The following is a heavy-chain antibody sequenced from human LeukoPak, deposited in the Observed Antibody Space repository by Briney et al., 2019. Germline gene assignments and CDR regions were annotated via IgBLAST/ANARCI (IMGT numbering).Heavy chain of an antibody. CDR2: IYPGDSNT. CDR3: ARGGSSYALDY. J-gene: IGHJ4*02. CDR1: GYSFTNYW. V-gene: IGHV5-51*01. Sequence: GESLKISCKGSGYSFTNYWIGWVRQMPRKGLEWMGIIYPGDSNTRYSPSFQGQVTISADKSISTAYLQWSSLKASDTAIYYCARGGSSYALDYWGQGTLVTVSS. D-gene: IGHD5-18*01.